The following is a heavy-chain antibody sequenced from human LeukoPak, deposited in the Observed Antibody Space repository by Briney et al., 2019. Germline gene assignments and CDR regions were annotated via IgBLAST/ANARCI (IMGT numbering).Heavy chain of an antibody. V-gene: IGHV4-39*07. CDR2: IYYSGST. J-gene: IGHJ4*02. D-gene: IGHD3-10*01. CDR3: ARDLSPNGSGSYYIY. CDR1: GGSISSSSYY. Sequence: SETLSLTCTVSGGSISSSSYYWGWIRQPPGKGLEWIGSIYYSGSTYYNPSLKSRVTISVDTSKNQFSLKLSSVTAADTAVYYCARDLSPNGSGSYYIYWGQGTLVTVSS.